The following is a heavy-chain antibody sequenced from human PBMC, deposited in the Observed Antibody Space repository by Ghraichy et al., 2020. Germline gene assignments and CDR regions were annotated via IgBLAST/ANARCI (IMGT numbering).Heavy chain of an antibody. CDR1: GFTFDDYT. V-gene: IGHV3-43*01. D-gene: IGHD3-10*01. CDR2: ISWDGGNT. Sequence: GGSLRLSCAASGFTFDDYTMHWVRQAPGKGLEWVARISWDGGNTYYADSVKGRFTISRDNSKNSLYLQMNSLRTEDTALYYCAKDMYYYGSGLAFDILCQGTMVTVSS. CDR3: AKDMYYYGSGLAFDI. J-gene: IGHJ3*02.